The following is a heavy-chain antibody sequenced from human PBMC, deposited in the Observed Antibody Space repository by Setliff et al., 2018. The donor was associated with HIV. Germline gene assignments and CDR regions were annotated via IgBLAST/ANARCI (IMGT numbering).Heavy chain of an antibody. CDR2: ISATGIST. V-gene: IGHV3-23*01. D-gene: IGHD5-18*01. CDR3: ARYNYGYYFDC. CDR1: GFSFSNYA. J-gene: IGHJ4*02. Sequence: PGGSLRLSCAASGFSFSNYAMTWVRQAPGKGLEWVSTISATGISTYYADSVKGRFTISRDNSKNTLYLQMNSLRAEDTAVYYCARYNYGYYFDCWGQGTLVTVSS.